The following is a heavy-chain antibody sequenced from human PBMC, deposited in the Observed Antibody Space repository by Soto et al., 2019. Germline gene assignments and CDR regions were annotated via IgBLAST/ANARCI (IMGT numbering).Heavy chain of an antibody. CDR1: GGSISSGGYY. CDR2: IYYSGST. D-gene: IGHD6-13*01. J-gene: IGHJ5*02. Sequence: SETLSLTCTVSGGSISSGGYYWSWIRQHPGKGLEWIGYIYYSGSTYYNPSLKSRVTISVDTSKNQFSLKLSSVTAADTAVYYCARGQPRSWYRGYNWFDPWGQGTLVTVSS. CDR3: ARGQPRSWYRGYNWFDP. V-gene: IGHV4-31*03.